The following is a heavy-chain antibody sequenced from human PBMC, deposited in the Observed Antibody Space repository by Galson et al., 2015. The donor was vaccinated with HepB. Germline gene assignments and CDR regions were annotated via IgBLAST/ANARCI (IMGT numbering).Heavy chain of an antibody. V-gene: IGHV4-61*01. CDR3: ARVPSYYDFWSGPLVEY. CDR1: GGSLTSGSYS. Sequence: TLSLTCSVSGGSLTSGSYSWSWIRQPPGKRLEWIGYVYYTGSTNYNPSLKSRVTISIDTSKNQFSLKLTSVTAADTAVYYCARVPSYYDFWSGPLVEYWGQGTLVAVSS. D-gene: IGHD3-3*01. J-gene: IGHJ4*02. CDR2: VYYTGST.